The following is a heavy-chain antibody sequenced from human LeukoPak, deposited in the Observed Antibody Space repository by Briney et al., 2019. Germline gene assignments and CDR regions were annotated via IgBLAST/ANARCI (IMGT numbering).Heavy chain of an antibody. Sequence: PSETLSLTCTVSGGSISNYYWSWIRQPPGKGLEWIGYIYYSGSTSYNPSLKSRVAISVDTSKNQFSLKLSSVTAADTAVYYCASYDFWSGYIGDWGQGSLVTVSS. V-gene: IGHV4-59*08. J-gene: IGHJ4*02. D-gene: IGHD3-3*01. CDR3: ASYDFWSGYIGD. CDR1: GGSISNYY. CDR2: IYYSGST.